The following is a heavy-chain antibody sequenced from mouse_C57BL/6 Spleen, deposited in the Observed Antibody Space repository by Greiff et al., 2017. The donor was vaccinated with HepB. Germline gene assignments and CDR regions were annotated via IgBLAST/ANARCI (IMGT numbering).Heavy chain of an antibody. CDR1: GYSITSGYY. CDR3: ARARRGYAMDY. V-gene: IGHV3-6*01. D-gene: IGHD3-1*01. Sequence: DVQLQESGPGLVKPSQSLSLTCSVTGYSITSGYYWNWIRQFPGNKLEWMGYISYDGSNNYNPSLKNRISITRDTSKNQFFLKLNSVTTEDTATYYCARARRGYAMDYWGQGTSVTVSS. J-gene: IGHJ4*01. CDR2: ISYDGSN.